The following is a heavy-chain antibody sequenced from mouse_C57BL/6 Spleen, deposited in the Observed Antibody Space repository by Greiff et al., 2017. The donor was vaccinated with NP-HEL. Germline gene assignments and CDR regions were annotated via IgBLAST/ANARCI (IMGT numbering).Heavy chain of an antibody. J-gene: IGHJ2*01. CDR2: IYPGDGDT. CDR1: GYAFSSSW. CDR3: AREGYGSSYDY. Sequence: QVQLKESGPELVKPGASVKISCKASGYAFSSSWMNWVKQRPGKGLEWIGRIYPGDGDTKYNGKFKGKATLTADKSSSTAYMQLSSLTSDDSAVYFCAREGYGSSYDYWGQGTTLTVSS. V-gene: IGHV1-82*01. D-gene: IGHD1-1*01.